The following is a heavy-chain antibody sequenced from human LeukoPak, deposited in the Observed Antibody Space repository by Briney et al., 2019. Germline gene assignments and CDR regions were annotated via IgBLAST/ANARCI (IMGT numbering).Heavy chain of an antibody. CDR3: ATLKEFHCSGGSCYARNWFDP. V-gene: IGHV1-24*01. Sequence: ASVKVSCKVSGYTLTELSMHWVRQAPGKGLEWMGGFDPEDGETIYAQKFQGRVTMTEDTSTDTAYMELSSLRSEDTAVYYSATLKEFHCSGGSCYARNWFDPWGQGTLVTVSS. CDR1: GYTLTELS. D-gene: IGHD2-15*01. J-gene: IGHJ5*02. CDR2: FDPEDGET.